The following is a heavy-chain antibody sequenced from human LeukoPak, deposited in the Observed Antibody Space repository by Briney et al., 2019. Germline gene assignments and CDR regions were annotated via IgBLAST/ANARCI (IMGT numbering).Heavy chain of an antibody. J-gene: IGHJ6*03. V-gene: IGHV3-11*04. CDR1: GFTFIDYY. CDR3: ARSHGEWSTYYYYYYMDV. CDR2: ISYSGSTI. D-gene: IGHD3-10*01. Sequence: PGGSLRLSCAASGFTFIDYYMTWIRQPPGKGLEWVSSISYSGSTIYYADSVKGRFAISRDNANNSLYLQMNSLRAEDTAVYYCARSHGEWSTYYYYYYMDVWGKGTTVTVSS.